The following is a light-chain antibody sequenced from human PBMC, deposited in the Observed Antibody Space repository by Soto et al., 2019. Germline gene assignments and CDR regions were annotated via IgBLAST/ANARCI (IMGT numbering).Light chain of an antibody. V-gene: IGLV8-61*01. CDR1: SGSVSTSYY. Sequence: QTVVTQEPSFSVSPGGTVTLTCDLSSGSVSTSYYPSWYQQTPGQAPRTLIYGTNTRSSGVPDRFSGSILGNKAALTITGAQADDESDYYCVLYMGSGIWVFGGGTKVTVL. J-gene: IGLJ3*02. CDR3: VLYMGSGIWV. CDR2: GTN.